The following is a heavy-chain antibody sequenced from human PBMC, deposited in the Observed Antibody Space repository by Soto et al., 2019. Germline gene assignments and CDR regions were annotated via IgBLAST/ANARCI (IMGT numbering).Heavy chain of an antibody. CDR2: VAYDGSKT. V-gene: IGHV3-30*03. Sequence: QVQLVESGGGVVQPGRSLRLTCAASGFTFSSNGMHWVREAPGKGVEWVALVAYDGSKTYYGDSVRGRFTISRDNSENPLYLPMNLLRAEDTAVYYRAIWLGGSMYDNSGKYDSWGQGTLVTVSS. CDR3: AIWLGGSMYDNSGKYDS. CDR1: GFTFSSNG. J-gene: IGHJ5*01. D-gene: IGHD3-22*01.